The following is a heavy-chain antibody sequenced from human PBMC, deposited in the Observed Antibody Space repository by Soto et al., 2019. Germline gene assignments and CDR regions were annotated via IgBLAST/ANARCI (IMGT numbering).Heavy chain of an antibody. CDR3: VRTSSY. D-gene: IGHD2-2*01. J-gene: IGHJ4*02. CDR1: GFAVNSNY. V-gene: IGHV3-53*03. CDR2: LFGGGTT. Sequence: GGSLRLSCAASGFAVNSNYMSWVRQPPGKGLEWVSVLFGGGTTHYSDSVKGRFTISRDNSKNTVFLQMNSLRAGDTAVYYCVRTSSYWGQGVRVTVSS.